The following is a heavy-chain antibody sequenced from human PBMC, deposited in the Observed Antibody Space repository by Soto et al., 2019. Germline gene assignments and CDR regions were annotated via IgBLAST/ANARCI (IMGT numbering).Heavy chain of an antibody. J-gene: IGHJ4*01. CDR1: GFTFSSYA. V-gene: IGHV3-23*01. Sequence: EVQLLESGGGLVQPGGSLRLSCAASGFTFSSYAMSWVRQAPGKGLEWVSAISGSGGSTYYADSVKGRFTISRDNSKNTRYLQMNNLRAEDPAVYYCAKGSYSSRGLDYWAHGTLVTVSS. CDR2: ISGSGGST. CDR3: AKGSYSSRGLDY. D-gene: IGHD6-13*01.